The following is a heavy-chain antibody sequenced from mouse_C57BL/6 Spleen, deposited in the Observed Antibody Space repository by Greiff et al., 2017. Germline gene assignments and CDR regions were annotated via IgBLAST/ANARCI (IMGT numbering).Heavy chain of an antibody. CDR1: GYAFSSSW. V-gene: IGHV1-82*01. CDR3: ARDFITTVVGSY. D-gene: IGHD1-1*01. J-gene: IGHJ2*01. CDR2: IYPGDGDT. Sequence: QVQLKESGPELVKPGASVKISCKASGYAFSSSWMNWVKQRPGKGLEWIGRIYPGDGDTNYNGKFKGKATLTADKSSSTAYMQLSSLTSEDSAVYFCARDFITTVVGSYWGQGTTLTVSS.